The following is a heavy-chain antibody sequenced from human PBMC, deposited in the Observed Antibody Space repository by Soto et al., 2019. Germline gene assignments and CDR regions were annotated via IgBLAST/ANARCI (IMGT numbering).Heavy chain of an antibody. CDR3: ARRYASCFDY. V-gene: IGHV4-59*08. CDR2: IYYSGST. D-gene: IGHD2-2*01. J-gene: IGHJ4*02. Sequence: SETLSLTCTVSGGSISSYYWSWIRQPPGKGLEWIGYIYYSGSTNYNPSLKSRVTISVDTSKNQFSLKLSSVTAADTAVYYCARRYASCFDYLGQETLLTISS. CDR1: GGSISSYY.